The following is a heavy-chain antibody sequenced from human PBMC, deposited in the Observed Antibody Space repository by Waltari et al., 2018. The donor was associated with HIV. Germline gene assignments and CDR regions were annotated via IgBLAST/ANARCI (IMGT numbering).Heavy chain of an antibody. CDR2: KNPNSGNT. CDR1: GYTFTSYD. J-gene: IGHJ5*02. V-gene: IGHV1-8*01. CDR3: ARASIAAAGFNWFDP. Sequence: QVQLVQSGAEVKKPGASVKVSCKASGYTFTSYDINWVRQATGHGVEWMGWKNPNSGNTGYAQKFQGRVPMTRNTPISTAYMELSSLRSEDTAVYYCARASIAAAGFNWFDPWGQGTLVTVSS. D-gene: IGHD6-13*01.